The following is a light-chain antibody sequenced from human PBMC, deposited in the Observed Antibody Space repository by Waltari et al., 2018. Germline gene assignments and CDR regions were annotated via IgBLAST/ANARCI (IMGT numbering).Light chain of an antibody. CDR1: QSFLHSTNNKNY. Sequence: DIVMTQSPDSLSVSLGERATIDCKSSQSFLHSTNNKNYLAWYQQKPGQPPKLLIYWASTRESGVPDRFMGSGSGTDFTLTISNLQAEDVAVYYCQQYHSPPYTFGQGTKLEIK. J-gene: IGKJ2*01. CDR2: WAS. CDR3: QQYHSPPYT. V-gene: IGKV4-1*01.